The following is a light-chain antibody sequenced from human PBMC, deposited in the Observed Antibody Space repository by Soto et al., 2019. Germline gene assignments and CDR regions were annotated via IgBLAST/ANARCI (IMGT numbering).Light chain of an antibody. CDR1: SSDVGGYNY. Sequence: QSALTQPPSASGSPGQSVTISCTGTSSDVGGYNYVSWYQQHPGKAPKLMIYEVSKRPSGVPDRFSGSKSGNTASRTVSGLQAEDESDYYSSSYAGSNNWVFGGGTKLTVL. CDR3: SSYAGSNNWV. CDR2: EVS. J-gene: IGLJ3*02. V-gene: IGLV2-8*01.